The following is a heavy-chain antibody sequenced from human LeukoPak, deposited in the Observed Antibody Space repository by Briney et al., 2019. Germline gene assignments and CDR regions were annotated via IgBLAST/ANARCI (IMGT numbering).Heavy chain of an antibody. CDR3: AKDLLPGFDS. CDR2: IRYDGTNR. CDR1: GFTFSSYS. V-gene: IGHV3-30*02. J-gene: IGHJ4*02. Sequence: GGSLRLSCAASGFTFSSYSMNWVRQAPGKGLEWVTFIRYDGTNRYYAASVKGRFTISRDNSKNTVYLQMNSLRGEDTAVYYCAKDLLPGFDSWGQGTLVTVSS.